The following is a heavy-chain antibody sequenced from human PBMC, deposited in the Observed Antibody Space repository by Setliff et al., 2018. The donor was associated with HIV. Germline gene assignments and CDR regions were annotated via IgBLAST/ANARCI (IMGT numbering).Heavy chain of an antibody. CDR2: IYYSGST. CDR1: GGSISSSRYY. CDR3: AASRPGGIHDF. D-gene: IGHD1-26*01. V-gene: IGHV4-39*07. Sequence: SETLSLTCTVSGGSISSSRYYWGWIRQPPGKGLEWIGTIYYSGSTFYNPSLDSRVTMSVDTSKNQFSLKLSSVTAADTAIYYCAASRPGGIHDFWGQGTVVTVSS. J-gene: IGHJ4*02.